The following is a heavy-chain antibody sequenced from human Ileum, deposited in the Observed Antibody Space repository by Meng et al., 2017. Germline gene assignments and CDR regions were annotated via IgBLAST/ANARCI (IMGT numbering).Heavy chain of an antibody. CDR3: ARDPDIALPGQGEDAFDI. CDR2: IKGDGSET. D-gene: IGHD6-19*01. Sequence: GESLKISCAASGFIFNSHWMTWVRQAPGKGLEWVASIKGDGSETYYVDSVKGRFTISRDNAKQSVYLQMNRLSAEDTAVYYCARDPDIALPGQGEDAFDIWGQGTMVTVSS. J-gene: IGHJ3*02. V-gene: IGHV3-7*01. CDR1: GFIFNSHW.